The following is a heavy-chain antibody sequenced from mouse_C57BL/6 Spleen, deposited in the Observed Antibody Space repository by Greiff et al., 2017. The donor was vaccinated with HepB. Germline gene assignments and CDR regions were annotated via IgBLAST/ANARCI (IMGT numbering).Heavy chain of an antibody. D-gene: IGHD4-1*01. J-gene: IGHJ1*03. CDR2: IYPGSGST. V-gene: IGHV1-55*01. Sequence: QVQLQQPGAELVKPGASVKMSCKASGYTFTSYWITWVKQRPGQGLEWIGEIYPGSGSTNYNEKFKSKATLTVDTSSSTAYMQLSSLTSEDSAVYYCARGSKPGSYWYFDVWGTGTTVTVSS. CDR1: GYTFTSYW. CDR3: ARGSKPGSYWYFDV.